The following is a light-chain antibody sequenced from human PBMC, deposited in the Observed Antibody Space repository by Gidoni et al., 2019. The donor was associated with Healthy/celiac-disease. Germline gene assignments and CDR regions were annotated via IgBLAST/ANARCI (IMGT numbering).Light chain of an antibody. V-gene: IGLV1-47*02. CDR3: AAWDDSLSGRYV. J-gene: IGLJ1*01. CDR2: SNN. CDR1: SSNIGSNY. Sequence: QSVLTHPPSASGTPGQRVTISCSGSSSNIGSNYVYWYQQLPGTAPKLLIYSNNQRPSGVPDRFSGSKSGTSASLAISGLRSEDEADYYCAAWDDSLSGRYVFGTG.